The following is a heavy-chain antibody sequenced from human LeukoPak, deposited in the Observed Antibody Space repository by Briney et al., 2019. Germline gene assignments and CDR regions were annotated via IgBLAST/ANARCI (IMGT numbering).Heavy chain of an antibody. D-gene: IGHD5-18*01. CDR2: IDPSDSET. CDR1: GYSFTSYW. Sequence: GESLKISCKASGYSFTSYWIGWVRQMPGKGLEWMGMIDPSDSETRYTPYFQGQVTISVDKSLTTADLQWNSLKASDTAMYYCARQTAMGRSGDYWGQGTLVTVSS. V-gene: IGHV5-51*01. J-gene: IGHJ4*02. CDR3: ARQTAMGRSGDY.